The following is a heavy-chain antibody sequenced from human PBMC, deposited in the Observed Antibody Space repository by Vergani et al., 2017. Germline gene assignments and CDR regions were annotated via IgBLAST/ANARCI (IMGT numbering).Heavy chain of an antibody. CDR3: AKAGGAFWSGYDNSGVEY. CDR1: GFTFDDYA. J-gene: IGHJ4*02. Sequence: EVQLVESGGGLVQPGRSLRLSCAASGFTFDDYAMHWVRQVPGKGLEWVSGISWNSGGIGYADSVKGRFTISRDNAKNSLYLQMNSLRAEDTALYYCAKAGGAFWSGYDNSGVEYWGQGTLVTVSS. D-gene: IGHD3-3*01. CDR2: ISWNSGGI. V-gene: IGHV3-9*01.